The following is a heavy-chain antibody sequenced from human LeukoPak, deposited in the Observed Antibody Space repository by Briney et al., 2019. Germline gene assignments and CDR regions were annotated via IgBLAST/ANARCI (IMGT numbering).Heavy chain of an antibody. CDR2: IYHSGST. V-gene: IGHV4-38-2*02. Sequence: QSSETLSLTCTVSDYSISSNYYWGWIRQPPGKELEWIGSIYHSGSTYYNPSLKSRITISVDASRNQFSLKLSSVTAADTAVYYCARTFLRGVIGAFEIWGQGTMVTVSS. D-gene: IGHD3-10*01. CDR3: ARTFLRGVIGAFEI. J-gene: IGHJ3*02. CDR1: DYSISSNYY.